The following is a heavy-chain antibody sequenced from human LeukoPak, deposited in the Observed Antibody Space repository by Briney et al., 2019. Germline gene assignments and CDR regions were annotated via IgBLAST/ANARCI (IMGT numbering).Heavy chain of an antibody. V-gene: IGHV4-59*01. CDR2: IYYSGST. Sequence: SETLSLTCTVSGGSISSYYWSWIRQPPGKGLEWIWYIYYSGSTNYNPSLKSRVTISVDTSKNQFSLKLSSVTAADTAVYYCASLARYYYGSGWPSIDYWGQGTLVTVSS. CDR3: ASLARYYYGSGWPSIDY. J-gene: IGHJ4*02. D-gene: IGHD3-10*01. CDR1: GGSISSYY.